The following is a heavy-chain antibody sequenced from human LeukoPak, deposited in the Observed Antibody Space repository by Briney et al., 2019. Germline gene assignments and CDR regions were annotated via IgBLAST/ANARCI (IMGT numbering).Heavy chain of an antibody. V-gene: IGHV4-59*01. Sequence: SETLSLTCTVSGGSISSYYWSWIRQPPGKGLEWIGYIYFSGSTNYNSSLKSRVTISVDTSKNQFSLKLSTLTAADTAVYYCARVGYCSGGSCYSDYYYGMDVWGQGTTDTVSS. J-gene: IGHJ6*02. D-gene: IGHD2-15*01. CDR1: GGSISSYY. CDR2: IYFSGST. CDR3: ARVGYCSGGSCYSDYYYGMDV.